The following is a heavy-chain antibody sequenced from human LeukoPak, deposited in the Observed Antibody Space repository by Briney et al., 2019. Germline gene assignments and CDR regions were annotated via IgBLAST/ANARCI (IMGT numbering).Heavy chain of an antibody. J-gene: IGHJ4*02. CDR1: GGSISSGVYY. D-gene: IGHD3-22*01. CDR3: ARTDYYDSSGYYWFDY. V-gene: IGHV4-61*08. Sequence: PSQTLSLTCAVSGGSISSGVYYWSWIRQPPGKGLEWIGYIYYSGSTNYNPSLKSRVTISVDTSKNQFSLKLSSVTAADTAVYYCARTDYYDSSGYYWFDYWGQGTLVTVSS. CDR2: IYYSGST.